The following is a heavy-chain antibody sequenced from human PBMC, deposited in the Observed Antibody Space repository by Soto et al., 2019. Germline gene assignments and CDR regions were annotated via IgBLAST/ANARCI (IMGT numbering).Heavy chain of an antibody. CDR1: GYTFTSYA. D-gene: IGHD6-13*01. J-gene: IGHJ4*02. Sequence: QVQLVQSGAEVKKPGASVKVSCKASGYTFTSYAMHWVRQAPGQRLEWMGWINAGNGNTKYSQKLQGRVTITRDTSASTAYMELSSLRYEDTGVYYCTRGEGIAMDWGQGTLVTVSS. V-gene: IGHV1-3*01. CDR2: INAGNGNT. CDR3: TRGEGIAMD.